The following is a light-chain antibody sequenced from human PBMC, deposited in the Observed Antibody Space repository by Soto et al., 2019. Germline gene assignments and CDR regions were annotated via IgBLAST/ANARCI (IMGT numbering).Light chain of an antibody. Sequence: SALTQPRSVSGSPGQSVTISCTGTSSDVGGYNYVSWYQQHPGKAPKLMIYDVSKRPSGVPDRFSGSKSGNTASLTISGLHAEDEADYYCCSYAGSYTFVVFGGGTKVTVL. CDR2: DVS. V-gene: IGLV2-11*01. CDR3: CSYAGSYTFVV. J-gene: IGLJ2*01. CDR1: SSDVGGYNY.